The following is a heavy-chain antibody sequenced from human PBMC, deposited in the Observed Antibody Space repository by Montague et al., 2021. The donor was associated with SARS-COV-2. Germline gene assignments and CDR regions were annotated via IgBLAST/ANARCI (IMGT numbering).Heavy chain of an antibody. CDR1: GGSISSSY. D-gene: IGHD3-22*01. J-gene: IGHJ3*01. V-gene: IGHV4-4*08. CDR3: ARETMTSDAFDV. CDR2: FYSSGIT. Sequence: SETLSLTCAVSGGSISSSYWGWIRQPPGKGLEWIGFFYSSGITDSNPSFKSRVSISLDTSKNQVSLKLRSLTTADTAVYYCARETMTSDAFDVWGQGTMVTVSP.